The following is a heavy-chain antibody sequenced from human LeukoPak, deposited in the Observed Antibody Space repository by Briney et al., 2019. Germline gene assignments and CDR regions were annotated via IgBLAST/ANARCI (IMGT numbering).Heavy chain of an antibody. CDR1: GYTFTSYG. V-gene: IGHV1-18*01. CDR2: ISAYNGNT. J-gene: IGHJ4*02. D-gene: IGHD3-10*01. CDR3: ARGFAPNYYGSGSYYNDHDY. Sequence: ASVKVSCKASGYTFTSYGISWVRQAPGQGLERMGWISAYNGNTNYAQKLQGRVTMTTDTSTSTAYMELSSLRSDDTAVYYCARGFAPNYYGSGSYYNDHDYWGQGTLVTVSS.